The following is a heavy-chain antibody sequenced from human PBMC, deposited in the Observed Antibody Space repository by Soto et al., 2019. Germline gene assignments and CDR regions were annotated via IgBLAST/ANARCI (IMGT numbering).Heavy chain of an antibody. J-gene: IGHJ4*02. Sequence: GSLRFSCAASGFTFSSYGMHWVRQAPGKGLEWVAVISYDGSNKYYADSVKGRFAISRDNSKNTLYLQMNSLRAEDTAVYYCAKQKPYYYDSSGYYLDYWGQGTLVTVSS. D-gene: IGHD3-22*01. CDR3: AKQKPYYYDSSGYYLDY. V-gene: IGHV3-30*18. CDR1: GFTFSSYG. CDR2: ISYDGSNK.